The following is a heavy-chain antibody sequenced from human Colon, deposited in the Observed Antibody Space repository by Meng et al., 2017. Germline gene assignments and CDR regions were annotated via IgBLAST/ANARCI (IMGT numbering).Heavy chain of an antibody. D-gene: IGHD3-10*01. J-gene: IGHJ6*02. CDR1: GYCFISYY. CDR3: ARDRSVDASATYFNPPGCGKDV. Sequence: ASLKVFCKASGYCFISYYIHWLRNAPGQGLEWMGWINPKDGVTNKAQNFQGRVTMTTDTSINTAYMELTGLTSDDTAVYYCARDRSVDASATYFNPPGCGKDVWGQGTTVTVSS. V-gene: IGHV1-2*02. CDR2: INPKDGVT.